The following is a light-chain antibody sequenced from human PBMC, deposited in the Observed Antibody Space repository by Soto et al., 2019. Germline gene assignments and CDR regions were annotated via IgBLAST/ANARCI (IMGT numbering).Light chain of an antibody. V-gene: IGKV3-11*01. CDR1: QRVSSY. CDR2: DVS. Sequence: EIVLTQSPATLSLSPGERANLSCRASQRVSSYLAWYQQKPGETPRLLIYDVSNIANGIPDRLSGSGSGTGFTLATSSLEPEDFAVYYCQQRSNWPYTFGKGTKLEIK. CDR3: QQRSNWPYT. J-gene: IGKJ2*01.